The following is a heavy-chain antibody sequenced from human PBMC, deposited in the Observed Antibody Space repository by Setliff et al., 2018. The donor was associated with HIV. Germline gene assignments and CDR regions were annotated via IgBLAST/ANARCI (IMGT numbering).Heavy chain of an antibody. CDR1: GGSISSGGYY. CDR3: AREIYGGNSRPFDY. D-gene: IGHD4-17*01. V-gene: IGHV4-31*03. CDR2: IYYSGST. Sequence: SETLSLTCTVSGGSISSGGYYWSWIRQHPGKGLEYIGYIYYSGSTYYSPSLKRRLTISIDTSKNQFSLKLTSVTAADTAVYYCAREIYGGNSRPFDYWGQGTLVTVSS. J-gene: IGHJ4*02.